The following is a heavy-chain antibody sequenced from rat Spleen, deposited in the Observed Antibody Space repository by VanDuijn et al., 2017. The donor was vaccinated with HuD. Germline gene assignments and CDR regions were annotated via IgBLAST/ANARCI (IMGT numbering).Heavy chain of an antibody. Sequence: EVQLVESGGGLVQPGRSLKLSCAASGFTFSSFTMAWVRQAPKKGLEWVAYISSGGSGIYYRYSVKGRFTISRDNAKSTLYLQMDSLRSEDTATYYCARHTGPQWFAYWGQGVMVTVSS. CDR1: GFTFSSFT. CDR2: ISSGGSGI. V-gene: IGHV5-7*01. D-gene: IGHD4-1*01. J-gene: IGHJ2*01. CDR3: ARHTGPQWFAY.